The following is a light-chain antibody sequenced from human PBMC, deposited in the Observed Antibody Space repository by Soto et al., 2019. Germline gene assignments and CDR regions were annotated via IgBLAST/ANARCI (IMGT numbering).Light chain of an antibody. CDR3: QPRSNWPFT. CDR1: QTVSKY. CDR2: DTS. Sequence: EIVLKQAPTTLSFSLGEIATLSCRASQTVSKYLAWYQQKPGQAPRLLIYDTSNRAPGIPARFSGSGSGTDFTLTISGLQPEDFAVYYCQPRSNWPFTFGPGTTVDFK. V-gene: IGKV3-11*01. J-gene: IGKJ3*01.